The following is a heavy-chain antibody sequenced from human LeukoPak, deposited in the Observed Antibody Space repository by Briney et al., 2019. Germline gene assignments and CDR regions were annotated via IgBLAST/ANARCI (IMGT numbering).Heavy chain of an antibody. D-gene: IGHD4-17*01. J-gene: IGHJ4*02. Sequence: GGXXXXSCAASGFTFSSYAMSWVRQAPGKGLEWVSAISGSGGSTYYADSVKGRFTISRDNSKNTLYLQMNSLRAEDTAVYYCAKLHDYGDYLFDYWGQGTLVTVSS. CDR1: GFTFSSYA. CDR2: ISGSGGST. CDR3: AKLHDYGDYLFDY. V-gene: IGHV3-23*01.